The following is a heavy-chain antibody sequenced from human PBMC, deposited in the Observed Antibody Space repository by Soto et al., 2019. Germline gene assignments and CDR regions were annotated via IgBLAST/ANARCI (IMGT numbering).Heavy chain of an antibody. CDR3: ARGPYSSSWYHYYYGMDV. Sequence: ASVKLSCKASGYTFTSYAMYWVRQAPGQRLEWMGWINAGNGNTKYSQKFQGRVTITRDTSASTAYMELSGLRSEDTAVYYCARGPYSSSWYHYYYGMDVWGQGTTVTVSS. D-gene: IGHD6-13*01. V-gene: IGHV1-3*01. J-gene: IGHJ6*02. CDR1: GYTFTSYA. CDR2: INAGNGNT.